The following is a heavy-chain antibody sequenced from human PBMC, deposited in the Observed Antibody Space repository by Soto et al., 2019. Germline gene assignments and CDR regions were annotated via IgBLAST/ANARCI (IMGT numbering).Heavy chain of an antibody. J-gene: IGHJ5*02. CDR3: ARGRYCSGGSCYSGWFDP. Sequence: ASETLSLTCAVYGGSFSGYYWSWIRQPPGKGLEWIGEINHSGSTNYNPSLKSRVTISVDTSKNQFSLKLSSVTAADTAVYYCARGRYCSGGSCYSGWFDPWGQGTLVTVSS. CDR2: INHSGST. D-gene: IGHD2-15*01. CDR1: GGSFSGYY. V-gene: IGHV4-34*01.